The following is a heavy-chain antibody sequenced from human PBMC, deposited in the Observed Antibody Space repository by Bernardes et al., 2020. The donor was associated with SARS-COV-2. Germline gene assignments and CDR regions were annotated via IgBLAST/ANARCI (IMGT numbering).Heavy chain of an antibody. Sequence: SETLSLTCTVSGGSIRSHHWTWIRQPPGKGLEWIGYMYYSGSTNYNPSLKRRVTMSFDTSKNQFSLKLSSVTAADTAVYYCARGDGGIYGPYFYYGMDVWGQGTTVTVSS. CDR1: GGSIRSHH. V-gene: IGHV4-59*11. D-gene: IGHD1-26*01. CDR2: MYYSGST. J-gene: IGHJ6*02. CDR3: ARGDGGIYGPYFYYGMDV.